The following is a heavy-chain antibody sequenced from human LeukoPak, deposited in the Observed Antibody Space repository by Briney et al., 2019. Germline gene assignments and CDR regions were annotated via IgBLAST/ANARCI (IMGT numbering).Heavy chain of an antibody. J-gene: IGHJ4*02. Sequence: PSETLSLTCAAYGGSFSGYYWSWIRQPPGKGLEWIGEINHSGSTNYNPSLKSRVTISVDTSKNQFSLKLSSVTAADTAVYYCARGLGSYYVDYWGQGTLVTVSS. V-gene: IGHV4-34*01. D-gene: IGHD1-26*01. CDR1: GGSFSGYY. CDR3: ARGLGSYYVDY. CDR2: INHSGST.